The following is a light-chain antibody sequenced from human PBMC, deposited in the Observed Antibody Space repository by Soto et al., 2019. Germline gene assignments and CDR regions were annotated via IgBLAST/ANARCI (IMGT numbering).Light chain of an antibody. CDR2: DVS. CDR1: SSDVGGYNH. V-gene: IGLV2-14*01. Sequence: QSVLTQPASVSGSPGQSITISCTGTSSDVGGYNHVSWYQQHPGKAPKLMIYDVSNRPSGASNRFSGSKPGNTASLTISGLQAEDEADYYCSSYTSSSTLYVFGPGTKVTVL. CDR3: SSYTSSSTLYV. J-gene: IGLJ1*01.